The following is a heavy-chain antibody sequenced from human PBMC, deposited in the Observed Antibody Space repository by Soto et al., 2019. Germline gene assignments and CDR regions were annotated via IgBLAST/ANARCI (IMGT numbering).Heavy chain of an antibody. CDR1: GYTFTSYG. D-gene: IGHD3-3*01. Sequence: ASVKVSCKASGYTFTSYGISWVRQAPGQGLEWMGWISAYNGNTNYAQKLQGRVTMTTDTSTSTAYMELRSLRSDDTAVYYCARETKTYYDFWSGYGTLDYYGMDVWGQGTTVTVSS. CDR3: ARETKTYYDFWSGYGTLDYYGMDV. V-gene: IGHV1-18*01. J-gene: IGHJ6*02. CDR2: ISAYNGNT.